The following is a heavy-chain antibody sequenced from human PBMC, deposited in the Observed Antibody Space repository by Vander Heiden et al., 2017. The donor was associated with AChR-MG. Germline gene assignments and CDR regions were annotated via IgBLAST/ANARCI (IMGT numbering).Heavy chain of an antibody. J-gene: IGHJ4*02. CDR3: AREGDGYKYLDY. CDR1: GASFSSYT. Sequence: QVPLVQSGAEVKQPGSSVKVSCKASGASFSSYTISWVRQAPGQGREWMGGLLPMFATPKYAQKFQGRVTITADESTSTVYMELSSLIYEDTAVYYCAREGDGYKYLDYWGQGTLVAVSS. D-gene: IGHD5-12*01. V-gene: IGHV1-69*01. CDR2: LLPMFATP.